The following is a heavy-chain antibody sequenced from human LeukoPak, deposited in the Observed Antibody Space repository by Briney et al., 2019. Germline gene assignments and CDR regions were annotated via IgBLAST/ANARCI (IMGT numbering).Heavy chain of an antibody. CDR3: TREDPVLCWFDP. J-gene: IGHJ5*02. D-gene: IGHD2-21*01. CDR2: IYSSGST. Sequence: PSETLSLTCTVFGGSINNYYWSWLRRPAGKGLEWIGRIYSSGSTNYNPSLKSRVTLSVDTSKKQISLNLSSVTAADTAVYYCTREDPVLCWFDPWGQGTLVTVSS. CDR1: GGSINNYY. V-gene: IGHV4-4*07.